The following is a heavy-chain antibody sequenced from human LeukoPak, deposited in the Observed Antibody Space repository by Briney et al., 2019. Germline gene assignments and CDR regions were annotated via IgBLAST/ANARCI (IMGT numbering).Heavy chain of an antibody. CDR2: ISSSGSTI. CDR1: GFTFSSYE. J-gene: IGHJ4*02. V-gene: IGHV3-48*03. D-gene: IGHD5-12*01. Sequence: GGSLRLSCAASGFTFSSYEMNWVRQAPGKGLGWGSYISSSGSTIYYADSVKGRFTISRDNAKNSLYLQINSLRAEDTAVYYCARVGLDRRGYSGYEAFDYWGQGTLVTVSS. CDR3: ARVGLDRRGYSGYEAFDY.